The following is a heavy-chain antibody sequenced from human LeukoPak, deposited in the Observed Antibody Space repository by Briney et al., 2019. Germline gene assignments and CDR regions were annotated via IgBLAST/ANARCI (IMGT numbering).Heavy chain of an antibody. J-gene: IGHJ2*01. Sequence: SETLSLTCTVSGGSLRNYYWNWIRQPPGKGLEWIGYIYYSGSTYYNPSLKSRVTISVDTSKNQFSLKLSSVTAADTAVYYCAREARNTYFDLWGRGTLVTVSS. CDR1: GGSLRNYY. CDR3: AREARNTYFDL. V-gene: IGHV4-30-4*08. CDR2: IYYSGST. D-gene: IGHD6-6*01.